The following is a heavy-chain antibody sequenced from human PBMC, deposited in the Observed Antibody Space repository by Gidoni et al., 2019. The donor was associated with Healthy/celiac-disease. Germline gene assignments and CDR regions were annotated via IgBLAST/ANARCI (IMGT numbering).Heavy chain of an antibody. D-gene: IGHD3-22*01. CDR3: ARDSPYDSSGFDY. Sequence: VQLVESGGGLVQPGGSLRLSCAASGFTVSSNYMSWVRQAPGKGLEWVSVIYSGGSTYYADSVKGRFTISRDNSKNTLYLQMNSLRAEDTAVYYCARDSPYDSSGFDYWGQGTLVTVSS. CDR1: GFTVSSNY. CDR2: IYSGGST. J-gene: IGHJ4*02. V-gene: IGHV3-66*02.